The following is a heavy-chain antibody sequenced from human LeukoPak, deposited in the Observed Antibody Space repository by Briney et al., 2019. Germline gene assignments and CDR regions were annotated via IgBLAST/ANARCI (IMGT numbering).Heavy chain of an antibody. Sequence: SETLSLTCTVSGGSISSYYWSWIRQPPGKGLEWIGYIHYSGSTSYNPSLKSRVTISVDTSKNQFSLKLSSVTAADTAVYFCARGPYSYDSSGAFDIWGQGTMVTVSS. V-gene: IGHV4-59*08. D-gene: IGHD3-22*01. CDR1: GGSISSYY. CDR3: ARGPYSYDSSGAFDI. J-gene: IGHJ3*02. CDR2: IHYSGST.